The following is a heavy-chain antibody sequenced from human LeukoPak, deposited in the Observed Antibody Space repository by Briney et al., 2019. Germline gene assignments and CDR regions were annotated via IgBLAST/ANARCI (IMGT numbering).Heavy chain of an antibody. CDR2: ISGSGGST. V-gene: IGHV3-23*01. CDR3: AKVMEHITMVRGVTRNRPSKPYYYYGMDV. CDR1: GFTFSSYA. Sequence: GGSLRLSCAASGFTFSSYAMSWVRQAPGKGLEWVSAISGSGGSTYYADSVKGRFTISRDNSKNTLYLQMNSLRAEDTAVYYCAKVMEHITMVRGVTRNRPSKPYYYYGMDVWGQGTLVTVSS. J-gene: IGHJ6*02. D-gene: IGHD3-10*01.